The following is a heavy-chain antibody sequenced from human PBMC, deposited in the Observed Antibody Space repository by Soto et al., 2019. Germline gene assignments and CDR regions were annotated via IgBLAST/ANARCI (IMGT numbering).Heavy chain of an antibody. J-gene: IGHJ6*02. Sequence: PSETLSLTCTVSGGSISSYYWSWLRQPPGKGLEWIGYIYYSGSTNYNPSLKSRVTISVDTSKNQFSLKLSSVTAADTAVYYCARPTRFLGYGMDVWGQGTTVTVSS. V-gene: IGHV4-59*01. CDR1: GGSISSYY. CDR2: IYYSGST. CDR3: ARPTRFLGYGMDV. D-gene: IGHD3-3*01.